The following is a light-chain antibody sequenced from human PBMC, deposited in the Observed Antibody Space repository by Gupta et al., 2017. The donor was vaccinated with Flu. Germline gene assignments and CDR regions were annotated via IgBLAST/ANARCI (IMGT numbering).Light chain of an antibody. Sequence: PSSLSASVGDRITISCRASQGIGNDLGWYQQRPGQAPKRLIYAASNLQSGVPSTFSGSGSETEFTLTISSLQPQDFATYYCLQNKNYPRTFGQGTKVEI. CDR3: LQNKNYPRT. CDR2: AAS. V-gene: IGKV1-17*01. J-gene: IGKJ1*01. CDR1: QGIGND.